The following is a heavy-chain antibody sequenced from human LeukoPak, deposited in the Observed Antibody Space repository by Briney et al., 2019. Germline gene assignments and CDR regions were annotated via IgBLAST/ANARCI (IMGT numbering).Heavy chain of an antibody. CDR1: GGSISSYY. J-gene: IGHJ4*02. CDR2: IYYSGST. D-gene: IGHD3-9*01. CDR3: AGDILTGHGYFDY. Sequence: SETLSLTCTVSGGSISSYYWSWIRQPPGKGLEWIGYIYYSGSTNNNPSLKSRVTISVDTSKNQFSLKLSSVTAADTAVYYCAGDILTGHGYFDYWGQGTLVTVSS. V-gene: IGHV4-59*12.